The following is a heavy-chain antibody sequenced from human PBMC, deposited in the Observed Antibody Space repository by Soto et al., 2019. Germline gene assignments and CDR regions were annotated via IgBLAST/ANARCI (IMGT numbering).Heavy chain of an antibody. V-gene: IGHV4-31*03. CDR2: IYYSGST. Sequence: SETMCLTCTVSGGSIISGGYYWSWIRKHPGKGLESIGYIYYSGSTYYNPFLKSRVTISVDTSKNQFSLKLSSVTAADTAVYYCARVLGELTPFYFDYWGQGTLVTVSS. CDR3: ARVLGELTPFYFDY. J-gene: IGHJ4*02. D-gene: IGHD3-10*01. CDR1: GGSIISGGYY.